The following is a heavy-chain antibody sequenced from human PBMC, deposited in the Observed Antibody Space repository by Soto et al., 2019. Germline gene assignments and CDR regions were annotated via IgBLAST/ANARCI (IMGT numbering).Heavy chain of an antibody. CDR2: IVVGSGNT. Sequence: QMQLVQSGPEVEEPGTSVKVSCKASGLTFRSFAVQWVRQARGQRLEWIGWIVVGSGNTHYAQKFQERVTFTRDMSTSTAYMDLSGLRSEDTAVYYCAADPYYYDSSSYYSFDYWGQGTLVTVSS. D-gene: IGHD3-22*01. V-gene: IGHV1-58*01. J-gene: IGHJ4*02. CDR3: AADPYYYDSSSYYSFDY. CDR1: GLTFRSFA.